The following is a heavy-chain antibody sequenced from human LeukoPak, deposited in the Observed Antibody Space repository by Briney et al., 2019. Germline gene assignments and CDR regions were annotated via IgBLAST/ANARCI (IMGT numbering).Heavy chain of an antibody. V-gene: IGHV3-7*01. CDR3: ARIGYSSSSFDY. D-gene: IGHD6-6*01. J-gene: IGHJ4*02. CDR1: GFIFIICW. Sequence: GRSLRPSYAAAGFIFIICWARWVRLRGRDRLGWLTNIKQDGSEKDYLVSEKGRFTISRDNAKNSLYLQMNSLRAEDTAVYLCARIGYSSSSFDYWGQGTLVTVSS. CDR2: IKQDGSEK.